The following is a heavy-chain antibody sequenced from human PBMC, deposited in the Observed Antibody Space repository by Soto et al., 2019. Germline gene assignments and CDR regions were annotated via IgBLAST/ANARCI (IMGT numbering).Heavy chain of an antibody. Sequence: PSETLSLTCAVYGGSFSGYYWTWIRQPPGTGLEWIGEINHSGSTNYNPSLKSRVTISVDTSKNQFSLKLTSVTAADTAVYYCARDHLVYRQLAWDYYYCGMDVWGQGTTVTVSS. CDR3: ARDHLVYRQLAWDYYYCGMDV. J-gene: IGHJ6*02. D-gene: IGHD4-4*01. V-gene: IGHV4-34*01. CDR1: GGSFSGYY. CDR2: INHSGST.